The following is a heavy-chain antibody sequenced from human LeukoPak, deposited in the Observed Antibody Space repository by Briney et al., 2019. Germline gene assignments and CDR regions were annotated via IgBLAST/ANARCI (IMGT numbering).Heavy chain of an antibody. J-gene: IGHJ4*02. CDR3: AKGGYSSGWYSDRGGHFDY. CDR2: ISGSGGST. CDR1: GFIFSNYA. V-gene: IGHV3-23*01. D-gene: IGHD6-13*01. Sequence: PGASLRLSCAASGFIFSNYAMSWVRQAPGKGLEWVSAISGSGGSTYYADSVKGRFTISRDNSKNTLYLQMNSLRAEDTAVYYCAKGGYSSGWYSDRGGHFDYWGQGTLVTVSS.